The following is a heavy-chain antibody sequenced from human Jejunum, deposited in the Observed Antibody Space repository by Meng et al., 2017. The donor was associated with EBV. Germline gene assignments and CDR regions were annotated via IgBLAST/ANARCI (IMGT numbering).Heavy chain of an antibody. CDR2: IFYSGST. D-gene: IGHD1-26*01. CDR3: ARASGSYWY. J-gene: IGHJ4*02. CDR1: GGSISSSSYY. V-gene: IGHV4-39*07. Sequence: QLQLQESGPGMGKPSETLSRTCTVAGGSISSSSYYWGCIRQPPGKGLEWIGNIFYSGSTSYNPSLKSRVTISLDTSRNEFSLKLSSVTAADTAVYYCARASGSYWYWGQGTLVTVSS.